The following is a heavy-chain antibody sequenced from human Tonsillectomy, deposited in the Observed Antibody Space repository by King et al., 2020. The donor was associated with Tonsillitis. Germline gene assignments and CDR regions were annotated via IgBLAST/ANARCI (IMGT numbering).Heavy chain of an antibody. V-gene: IGHV4-59*08. J-gene: IGHJ6*03. CDR3: ARLDYYYYYMDV. Sequence: VQLQESGPGLVKPSETLSLTCTVSGGSIINNYWSWIRQPPGKGLEWIGYIFYSGSTNYNPSLKSRVTISVDTSKNQFSLKLSSVTAADTAVYYCARLDYYYYYMDVWGKGTTITVSS. CDR2: IFYSGST. CDR1: GGSIINNY.